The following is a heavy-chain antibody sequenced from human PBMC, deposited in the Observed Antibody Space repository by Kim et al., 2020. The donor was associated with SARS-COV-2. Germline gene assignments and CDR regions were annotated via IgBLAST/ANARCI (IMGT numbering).Heavy chain of an antibody. V-gene: IGHV3-23*01. D-gene: IGHD4-17*01. CDR3: ANTVTTGPIDY. J-gene: IGHJ4*02. CDR1: GFTFSNYV. Sequence: GGSLRLSCAASGFTFSNYVMSWVRQAPGKGLEWVSAISGSGDSTYYADSVKGRFTVSRDNSMNTLYLQLNSLRAEDTAKYYCANTVTTGPIDYRGQGTLVTVSS. CDR2: ISGSGDST.